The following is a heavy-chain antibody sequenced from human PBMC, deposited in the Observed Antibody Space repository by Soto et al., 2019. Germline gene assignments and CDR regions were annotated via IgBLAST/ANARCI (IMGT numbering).Heavy chain of an antibody. J-gene: IGHJ3*02. D-gene: IGHD1-26*01. CDR3: ASYSGSYLDAFDI. Sequence: PGESLKISCKGSGYSFTSYWIGWVRQMPGKGLEWMGIIYPGDSDTRYSPSFQGQVTISADKSISTAYLKWSSLKASDTAMYYCASYSGSYLDAFDIWGQGTMVTVSS. CDR2: IYPGDSDT. V-gene: IGHV5-51*01. CDR1: GYSFTSYW.